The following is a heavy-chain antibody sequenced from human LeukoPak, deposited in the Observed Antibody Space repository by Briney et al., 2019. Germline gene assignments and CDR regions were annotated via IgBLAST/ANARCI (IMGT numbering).Heavy chain of an antibody. J-gene: IGHJ4*02. CDR3: TTDSHVRQWLVGAEFDY. V-gene: IGHV3-15*01. D-gene: IGHD6-19*01. CDR2: IKSKTDGGTT. CDR1: VFTFSNAW. Sequence: GGSLRLSCAASVFTFSNAWMSWVRKARGEGLEWVGRIKSKTDGGTTECNAHVKGRLTTSTDDSTNTMYLQMNSRKTEDTAVYYCTTDSHVRQWLVGAEFDYWGQGTMVTVSS.